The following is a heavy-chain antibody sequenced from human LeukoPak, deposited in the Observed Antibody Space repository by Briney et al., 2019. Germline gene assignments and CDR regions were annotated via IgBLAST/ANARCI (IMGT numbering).Heavy chain of an antibody. D-gene: IGHD5-12*01. J-gene: IGHJ4*02. Sequence: PSETLSLTCTVSGGSISSYYWSWIRQPPGKGLEWTGHIYFSGTTNYNPSLKSRVTMAVDTSKNQFSLKLSSVTAADTAVYYCARMRGYSGYDNGAYYFDHWGQGTLVTVSS. CDR2: IYFSGTT. V-gene: IGHV4-59*01. CDR1: GGSISSYY. CDR3: ARMRGYSGYDNGAYYFDH.